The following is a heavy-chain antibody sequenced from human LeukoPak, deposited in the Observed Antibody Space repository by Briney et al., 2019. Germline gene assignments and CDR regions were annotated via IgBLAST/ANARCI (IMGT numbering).Heavy chain of an antibody. V-gene: IGHV1-69*13. Sequence: SVKVSCKASGGTFNTYTISWLRQAPGQGLEWMGGIIPIFGTANYAQKFQGRVTITADASTSAAYMELSSLRSEDTAVYYCGREMGLPHWYFDLWGRGTLVTVSS. J-gene: IGHJ2*01. CDR2: IIPIFGTA. CDR1: GGTFNTYT. CDR3: GREMGLPHWYFDL. D-gene: IGHD1-7*01.